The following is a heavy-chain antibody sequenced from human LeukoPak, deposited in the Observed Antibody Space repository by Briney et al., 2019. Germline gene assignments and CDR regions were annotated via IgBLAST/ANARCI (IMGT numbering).Heavy chain of an antibody. V-gene: IGHV7-4-1*02. D-gene: IGHD3-16*02. CDR3: ARAYQRLGGLSFPDQ. CDR1: GYTFTSYA. Sequence: ASVKVSCKASGYTFTSYAMNWVRQAPGQGLEWMGWINPNTGNPTYAQGFTGRFVFSLDTSVSTAYLQITSLKAEDTAVYYCARAYQRLGGLSFPDQWGQGTLVTVSS. CDR2: INPNTGNP. J-gene: IGHJ5*02.